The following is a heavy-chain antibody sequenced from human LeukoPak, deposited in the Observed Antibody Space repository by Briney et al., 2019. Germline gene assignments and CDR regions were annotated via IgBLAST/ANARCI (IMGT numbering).Heavy chain of an antibody. J-gene: IGHJ4*02. CDR3: ANHRTPDRYHWNYFDY. D-gene: IGHD1-20*01. CDR2: IGGHVHST. Sequence: GGSLRLSCAASGFTFRNSAMCWVRQAPGTGLEWVSSIGGHVHSTYYADSVIGRFTISRDDSKNTLYLQMNSLRADDTAIYYCANHRTPDRYHWNYFDYWGQGTLVTVSS. V-gene: IGHV3-23*01. CDR1: GFTFRNSA.